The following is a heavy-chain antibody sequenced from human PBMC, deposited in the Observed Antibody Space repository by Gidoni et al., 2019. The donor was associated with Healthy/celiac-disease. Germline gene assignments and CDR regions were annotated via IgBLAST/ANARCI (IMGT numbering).Heavy chain of an antibody. J-gene: IGHJ4*02. CDR3: ARGSTIDVLRFVD. Sequence: QLQLPESAPRLVTPSAPLSLPCTVSAGTISSYYWSWIRQPPGKGLEWIGYIYYSGSTNYNPSLKSRVTISVDTSKNQFSLKLSSVTAADTAVYYCARGSTIDVLRFVDWGQGTLVTVSS. V-gene: IGHV4-59*01. CDR2: IYYSGST. CDR1: AGTISSYY. D-gene: IGHD3-3*01.